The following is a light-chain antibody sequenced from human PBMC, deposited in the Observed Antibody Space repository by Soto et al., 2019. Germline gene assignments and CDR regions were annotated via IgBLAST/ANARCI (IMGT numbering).Light chain of an antibody. J-gene: IGLJ1*01. CDR3: SSYTSSNTLV. CDR2: DVN. Sequence: QAVLTEPASVSGSPGQAITISCTGTSRDVGGYNYVSWYQQYPGKAPKVMIYDVNNRPSGVSNRFSGSKSGNTASLTISGLQPDDEADYYCSSYTSSNTLVFGTGTKVTVL. V-gene: IGLV2-14*03. CDR1: SRDVGGYNY.